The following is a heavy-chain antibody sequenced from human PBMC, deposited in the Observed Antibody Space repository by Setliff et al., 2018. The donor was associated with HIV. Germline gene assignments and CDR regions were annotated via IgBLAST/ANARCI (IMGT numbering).Heavy chain of an antibody. CDR3: ATDSSGYYLGGFDY. D-gene: IGHD3-22*01. V-gene: IGHV3-48*01. CDR2: LGKSNSRM. Sequence: PGGSLRLSCTASGFTFRDYSMNWVRQAPGKGLEWVSYLGKSNSRMTYAGSVKGRFTISGDNAKNKVYLQMNNLRAEDTAVYYCATDSSGYYLGGFDYWGQGTLVTVSS. CDR1: GFTFRDYS. J-gene: IGHJ4*02.